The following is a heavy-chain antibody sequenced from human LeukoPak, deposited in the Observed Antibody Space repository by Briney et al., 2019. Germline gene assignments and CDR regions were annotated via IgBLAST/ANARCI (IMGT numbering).Heavy chain of an antibody. CDR3: ARGGSGWNAYYYYMDV. Sequence: SETLSLTCTVSGGPISSGSYYWSWIRQPAGKGLEWIGHIYTSGSTNYNPSLKSRVTISVDTSKNQFSLKLSSVTAADTAMYFCARGGSGWNAYYYYMDVWGKGTTVTISS. V-gene: IGHV4-61*09. CDR1: GGPISSGSYY. D-gene: IGHD1-1*01. J-gene: IGHJ6*03. CDR2: IYTSGST.